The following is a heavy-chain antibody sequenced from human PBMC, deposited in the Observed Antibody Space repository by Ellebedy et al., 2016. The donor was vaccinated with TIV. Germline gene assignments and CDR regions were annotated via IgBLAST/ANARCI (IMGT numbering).Heavy chain of an antibody. V-gene: IGHV4-34*01. Sequence: SETLSLXCAVYGGSFSGYYWSWIRQPPGKGLEWIGEINHSGSTNYNPSLKSRVTISVDTSKNQFSLKLSSVTAADTAVYYCARIYGSGSYYRYYYYGMDVWGQGTTVTVSS. J-gene: IGHJ6*02. CDR2: INHSGST. CDR3: ARIYGSGSYYRYYYYGMDV. D-gene: IGHD3-10*01. CDR1: GGSFSGYY.